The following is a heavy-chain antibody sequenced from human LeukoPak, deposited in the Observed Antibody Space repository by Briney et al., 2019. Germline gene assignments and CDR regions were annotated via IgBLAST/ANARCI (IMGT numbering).Heavy chain of an antibody. Sequence: PGGSLRLSCVASGFTFSNAWMSWVRQAPGKGLEWVGRIKSKTDGGTTDYAAPVKGRFTISRDDSKNTLYLQMNSLKPEDTAVYYCTTDLIITMIDLRYFQHWGQGTLVTVSS. CDR1: GFTFSNAW. CDR3: TTDLIITMIDLRYFQH. J-gene: IGHJ1*01. V-gene: IGHV3-15*01. CDR2: IKSKTDGGTT. D-gene: IGHD3-22*01.